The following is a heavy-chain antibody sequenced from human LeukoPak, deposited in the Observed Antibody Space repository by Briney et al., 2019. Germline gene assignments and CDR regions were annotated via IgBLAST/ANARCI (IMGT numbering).Heavy chain of an antibody. CDR3: AKDLAYSSSWFDY. J-gene: IGHJ4*02. V-gene: IGHV3-21*01. CDR2: ISSSSSYI. CDR1: GFTFSSYS. D-gene: IGHD6-13*01. Sequence: GGSLRLSCAASGFTFSSYSMNWVRQAPGKGLEWVSSISSSSSYIYYADSVKGRFTISRDNAKNSLYLQMNSLRAEDTAVYYCAKDLAYSSSWFDYWGQGTLVTVSS.